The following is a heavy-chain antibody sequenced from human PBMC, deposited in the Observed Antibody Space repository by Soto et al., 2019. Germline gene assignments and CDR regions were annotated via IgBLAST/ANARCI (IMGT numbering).Heavy chain of an antibody. J-gene: IGHJ4*02. D-gene: IGHD5-18*01. CDR2: ISYDGSNK. V-gene: IGHV3-30-3*01. CDR3: ARDNSEYSYGYWAPDY. Sequence: GGSLRLSCAASGFTFSSYAMHWVRQAPGKGLEWVAVISYDGSNKYYADSVKGRFTISRDNSKNTLYLQMNSLRAEDTAVYYCARDNSEYSYGYWAPDYWGQGTLVTVSS. CDR1: GFTFSSYA.